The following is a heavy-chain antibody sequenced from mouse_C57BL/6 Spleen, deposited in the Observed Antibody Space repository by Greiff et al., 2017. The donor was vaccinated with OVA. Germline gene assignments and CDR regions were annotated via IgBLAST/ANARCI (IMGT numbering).Heavy chain of an antibody. V-gene: IGHV1-22*01. CDR1: GYTFTDYN. Sequence: VQLQQSGPELVKPGASVKMSCKASGYTFTDYNMHWVKQSHGKSLEWIGYLNPNNGGTSYNQKFKGKATLTVNKSSSTAYMELRSLTSEDSAVYYCAGGGYYFDYWGQGTTLTVSS. CDR3: AGGGYYFDY. CDR2: LNPNNGGT. J-gene: IGHJ2*01.